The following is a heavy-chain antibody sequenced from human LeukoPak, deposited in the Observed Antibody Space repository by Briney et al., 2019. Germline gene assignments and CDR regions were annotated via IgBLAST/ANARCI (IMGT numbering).Heavy chain of an antibody. Sequence: GGSLRLSCAASGFTFSNAWMSWVRQAPGKGLEWVALLSYDGSSEYYADSVKGRFTISRDNSKNTLYLQMNSLRAEDTAVYYCANDGAYYDSSTDAFDIWGQGTMVTVSS. J-gene: IGHJ3*02. CDR1: GFTFSNAW. CDR2: LSYDGSSE. V-gene: IGHV3-30*18. D-gene: IGHD3-22*01. CDR3: ANDGAYYDSSTDAFDI.